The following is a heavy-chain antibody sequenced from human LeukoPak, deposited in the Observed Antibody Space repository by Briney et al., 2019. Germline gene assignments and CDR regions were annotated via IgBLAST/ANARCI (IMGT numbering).Heavy chain of an antibody. J-gene: IGHJ6*03. V-gene: IGHV4-39*07. Sequence: PSETLSLTCTVSGGSISSSSYYWGWIRQPPGKGLEWIGSIYYSGSTYYNPSLKSRVTISVDTSKNQFSLKLSSVTAADTAVYYCARSAWPDYYYYYYYMDVWGKGTTVTISS. D-gene: IGHD2-21*01. CDR1: GGSISSSSYY. CDR3: ARSAWPDYYYYYYYMDV. CDR2: IYYSGST.